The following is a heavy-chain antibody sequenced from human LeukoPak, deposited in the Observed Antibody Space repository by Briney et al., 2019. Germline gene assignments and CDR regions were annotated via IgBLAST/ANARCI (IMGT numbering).Heavy chain of an antibody. CDR3: ATGPYYYDSSGMARDY. CDR1: GYTLTELS. Sequence: ASVKVSCKVSGYTLTELSMHWVRQAPGKGLEWMGGLDPEDGETIYAQKFQGRVTMTEDTSTDTAYMELSSLRSEDTAVYYCATGPYYYDSSGMARDYWGQGTLVTVSS. CDR2: LDPEDGET. D-gene: IGHD3-22*01. V-gene: IGHV1-24*01. J-gene: IGHJ4*02.